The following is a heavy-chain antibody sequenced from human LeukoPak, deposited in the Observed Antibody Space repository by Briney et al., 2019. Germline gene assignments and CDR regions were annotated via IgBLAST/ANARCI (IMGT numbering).Heavy chain of an antibody. CDR2: ISISGTTT. CDR1: GFIVSNFA. V-gene: IGHV3-23*01. J-gene: IGHJ5*02. CDR3: AKDSEGYWFDP. Sequence: QPGGSLRLSCAASGFIVSNFAMSWVRQAPGKGLEWVSSISISGTTTYYKDSVKGRFTISRDNSKNTLFLQMTSLRAEDAAVYYCAKDSEGYWFDPWGQGTLVTVSS.